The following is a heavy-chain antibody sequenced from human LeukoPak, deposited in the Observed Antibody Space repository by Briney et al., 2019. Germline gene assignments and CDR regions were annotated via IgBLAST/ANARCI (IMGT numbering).Heavy chain of an antibody. CDR2: VYTSGST. J-gene: IGHJ4*02. CDR3: AKEPSYYDSSGYYYFDY. CDR1: GESIKSFY. D-gene: IGHD3-22*01. Sequence: SETLSLTCTVSGESIKSFYWSWIRQPAGKGLEWIGRVYTSGSTNYSPSLKSRVTMSVDTSKNQFSLKLSSVTAADTAVYYCAKEPSYYDSSGYYYFDYWGQGTLVTVSS. V-gene: IGHV4-4*07.